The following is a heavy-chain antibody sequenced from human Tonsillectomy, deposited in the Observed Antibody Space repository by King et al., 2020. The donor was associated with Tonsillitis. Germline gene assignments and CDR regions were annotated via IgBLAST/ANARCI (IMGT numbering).Heavy chain of an antibody. D-gene: IGHD1-1*01. CDR2: ISPSSNYI. CDR3: ARVSWNHDAFDI. CDR1: GFSFSSYG. V-gene: IGHV3-21*01. J-gene: IGHJ3*02. Sequence: DVQLVESGGGLVKPGGSLRLSCAGSGFSFSSYGINWVRQAPGKGLEWVSSISPSSNYIYYADSVKGRFTISRDNAKNSLFLQMNSLRAEDTAVYYCARVSWNHDAFDIWGQGTMVTVSS.